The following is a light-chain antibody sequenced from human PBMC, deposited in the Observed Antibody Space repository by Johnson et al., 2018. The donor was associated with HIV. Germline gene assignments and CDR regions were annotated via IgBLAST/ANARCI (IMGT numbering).Light chain of an antibody. CDR2: ENN. CDR3: GRWETSLRPGGV. CDR1: SSNIGNNY. Sequence: QSVLTQPPSVSAAPGQKVTISCSGSSSNIGNNYVSWYQQLPGTAPKLIIYENNKRPSGIPDRFSGSKSGTSATLGIAGLQPGDEADYYCGRWETSLRPGGVCGTGTKVTVL. J-gene: IGLJ1*01. V-gene: IGLV1-51*02.